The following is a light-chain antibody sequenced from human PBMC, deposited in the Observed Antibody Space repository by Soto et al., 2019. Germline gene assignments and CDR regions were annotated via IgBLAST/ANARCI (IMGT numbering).Light chain of an antibody. CDR3: QQYGDSPLIG. V-gene: IGKV3-15*01. Sequence: EIVLTQSPATLSLSPGERATLSCRASQSVGTYLAWYQQKPGQAPRLLMYGASTRATGVPARFSGSGSGTEFTLTISNLQSEDFAVYHCQQYGDSPLIGFGQGTRLEIK. J-gene: IGKJ5*01. CDR1: QSVGTY. CDR2: GAS.